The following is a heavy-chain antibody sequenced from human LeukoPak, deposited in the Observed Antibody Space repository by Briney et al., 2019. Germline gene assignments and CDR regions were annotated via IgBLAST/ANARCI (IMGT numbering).Heavy chain of an antibody. CDR2: ISAYNGNT. J-gene: IGHJ4*02. CDR3: ARDGGLTYYDILTGYYNGHFDY. V-gene: IGHV1-18*01. CDR1: GYTFTSYG. Sequence: ASVTVSCMASGYTFTSYGISWVRQAPGQGLEWMGWISAYNGNTNDAQKLQGRVTMTTDTSTSTAYMELRSLRSDDTAVYYCARDGGLTYYDILTGYYNGHFDYWGQGTLVTVSS. D-gene: IGHD3-9*01.